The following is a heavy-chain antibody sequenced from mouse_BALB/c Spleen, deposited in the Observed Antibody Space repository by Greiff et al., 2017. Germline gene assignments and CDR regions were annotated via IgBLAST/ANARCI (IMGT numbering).Heavy chain of an antibody. CDR2: ISSGGSYT. J-gene: IGHJ3*01. CDR3: ARRYYGSSYGWFAY. CDR1: GFTFSSYA. D-gene: IGHD1-1*01. Sequence: DVKLVESGGGLVKPGGSLKLSCAASGFTFSSYAMSWVRQSPEKRLEWVAEISSGGSYTYYPDTVTGRFTISRDNAKNTLYLEMSSLRSEDTAMYYCARRYYGSSYGWFAYWGQGTLVTVSA. V-gene: IGHV5-9-4*01.